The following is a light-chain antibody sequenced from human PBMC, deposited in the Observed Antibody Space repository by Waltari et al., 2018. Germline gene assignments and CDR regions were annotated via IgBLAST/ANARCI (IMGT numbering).Light chain of an antibody. V-gene: IGKV3-15*01. CDR3: QQGRT. CDR2: GAS. Sequence: ERATLSCRASQSVSSNLAWYQQKPGQAPRLLIYGASTRATGIPARFSGSGSGTEFTLTISSMQSEDFAVYYCQQGRTFGQGTKVEIK. CDR1: QSVSSN. J-gene: IGKJ1*01.